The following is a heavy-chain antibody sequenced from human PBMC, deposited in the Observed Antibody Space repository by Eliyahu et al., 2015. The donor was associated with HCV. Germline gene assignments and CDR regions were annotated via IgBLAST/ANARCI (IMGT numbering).Heavy chain of an antibody. J-gene: IGHJ4*02. D-gene: IGHD6-19*01. CDR2: IYTSGST. V-gene: IGHV4-4*07. Sequence: IGRIYTSGSTNYNPSLKSRVTMSVDTSKNQFSLRLSSMTAADTAVYYCARERLGYSSGCDYWGQGTLVTVSS. CDR3: ARERLGYSSGCDY.